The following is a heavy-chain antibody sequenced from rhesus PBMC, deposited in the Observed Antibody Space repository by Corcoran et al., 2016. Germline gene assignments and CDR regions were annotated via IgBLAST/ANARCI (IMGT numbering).Heavy chain of an antibody. D-gene: IGHD4-29*01. CDR1: GGSISSSY. V-gene: IGHV4-169*01. J-gene: IGHJ3*01. CDR3: ASTVAATPAFNF. CDR2: IYGSGNST. Sequence: QLQLQELGPGLVKPSETLSVTCAVSGGSISSSYWSWISQAPGKGLEWIGYIYGSGNSTNYNPSLKSRVTLSVDTSKNQLSLKLSSVTTADTAVYYCASTVAATPAFNFWGQGLRVTVSS.